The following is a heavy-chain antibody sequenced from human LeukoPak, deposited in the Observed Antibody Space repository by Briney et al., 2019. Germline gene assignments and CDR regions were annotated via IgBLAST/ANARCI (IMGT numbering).Heavy chain of an antibody. CDR3: ARLHGKSPWDCSSTSCYLGPYYFDY. CDR2: IKQDGSEK. CDR1: GFTFSSYW. D-gene: IGHD2-2*01. J-gene: IGHJ4*02. V-gene: IGHV3-7*01. Sequence: PWGSLRLSCAASGFTFSSYWMSWVRQAPGKGLEGVANIKQDGSEKYYVDSVKGRFTISRDNAKNSLYLQMNSPRAEDTAVYYCARLHGKSPWDCSSTSCYLGPYYFDYWGQGTLVTVSS.